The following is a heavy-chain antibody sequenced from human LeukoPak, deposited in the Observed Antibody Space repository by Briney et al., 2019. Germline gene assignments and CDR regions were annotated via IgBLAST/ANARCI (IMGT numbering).Heavy chain of an antibody. CDR3: ARRSGGTPDY. V-gene: IGHV3-23*01. CDR1: GFIFSDYP. CDR2: IGGDGRGT. D-gene: IGHD1-26*01. J-gene: IGHJ4*02. Sequence: GGSLRLSCAASGFIFSDYPMTWARQAPGKGLEWVSAIGGDGRGTDYADSVKGRFTISRDNSKNTVYLQMNSLRLDDTALYHCARRSGGTPDYWGMGALVTVSS.